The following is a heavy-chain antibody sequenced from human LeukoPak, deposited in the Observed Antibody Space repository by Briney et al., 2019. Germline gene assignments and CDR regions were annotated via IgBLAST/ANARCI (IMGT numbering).Heavy chain of an antibody. CDR3: TTARVGY. CDR1: GFTFTDAW. Sequence: NPGGSLRLSCEASGFTFTDAWMSWVRQAPGKGLEWVGRIKTNTDGETTDYAAAVTGRFTISRDDSKNTVYLQMNSLTSDDTGVYYCTTARVGYWGQGTLVTVSS. J-gene: IGHJ4*02. CDR2: IKTNTDGETT. V-gene: IGHV3-15*01.